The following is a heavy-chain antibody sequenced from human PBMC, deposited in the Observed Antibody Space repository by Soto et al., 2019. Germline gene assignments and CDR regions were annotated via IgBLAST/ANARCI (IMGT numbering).Heavy chain of an antibody. D-gene: IGHD3-22*01. CDR1: GYTFTGYY. CDR3: ATARITMIVVVSPYWYFDL. Sequence: RASVKVSCKASGYTFTGYYMHWVRQAPGQGLEWMGWINPNSGGTNYAQKFQGRVTMTRDTSISTAYMELSRLRSDDTAVYYCATARITMIVVVSPYWYFDLWGRGTLVTVSS. J-gene: IGHJ2*01. V-gene: IGHV1-2*02. CDR2: INPNSGGT.